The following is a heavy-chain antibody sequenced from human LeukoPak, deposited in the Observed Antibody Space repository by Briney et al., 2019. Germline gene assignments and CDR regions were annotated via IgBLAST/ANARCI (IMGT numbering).Heavy chain of an antibody. J-gene: IGHJ3*02. Sequence: GGSLRLSCAASGFIFNNHWMHWVRQTPGGGLVWVARIDGDESGTIYADSVKGRFTISRDTAKNTLYLQMSRLRAEDTAVYFCARGGDYSGTAFDIWGQGTMVTVSS. CDR3: ARGGDYSGTAFDI. CDR2: IDGDESGT. D-gene: IGHD1-14*01. CDR1: GFIFNNHW. V-gene: IGHV3-74*01.